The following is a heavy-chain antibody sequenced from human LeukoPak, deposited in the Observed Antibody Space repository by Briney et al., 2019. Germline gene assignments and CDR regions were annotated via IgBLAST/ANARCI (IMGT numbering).Heavy chain of an antibody. CDR3: ARDRAGSRSSGFEY. J-gene: IGHJ4*02. D-gene: IGHD6-6*01. V-gene: IGHV3-33*01. CDR2: IWYDENSK. CDR1: GFTFSSYG. Sequence: GGSLRLSCAASGFTFSSYGMHWVRQAPGKGLEWVAVIWYDENSKYYGDSVKGRFTISRDNFKNTLYLQMNSLRAEDTAAYYCARDRAGSRSSGFEYWGQGTRVTVSS.